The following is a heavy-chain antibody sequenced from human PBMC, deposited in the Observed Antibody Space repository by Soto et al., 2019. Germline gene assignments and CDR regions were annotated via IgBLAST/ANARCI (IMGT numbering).Heavy chain of an antibody. Sequence: QVQLQQWGAGLLKPSETLSLTCAVYGGSFSGYYRSWIRQPPGKGLEWNGEINHSGSTNYDPSLKSRVTISVDTTKNQFSLKLSSVTAADTAVYYCASSFEGYCGGGSCTGWFDPWGQGTLVTVSS. J-gene: IGHJ5*02. CDR2: INHSGST. D-gene: IGHD2-15*01. V-gene: IGHV4-34*01. CDR3: ASSFEGYCGGGSCTGWFDP. CDR1: GGSFSGYY.